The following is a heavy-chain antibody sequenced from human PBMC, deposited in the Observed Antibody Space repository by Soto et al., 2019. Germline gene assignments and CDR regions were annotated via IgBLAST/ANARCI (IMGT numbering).Heavy chain of an antibody. CDR2: ISGSGGST. V-gene: IGHV3-23*01. J-gene: IGHJ3*01. Sequence: VGSLRLSYAASGCTFSSYAMSWVRQAPGKGLEWVSAISGSGGSTYYADSVKGRFTISRDNSKNTLYLQMNSLRAEDTAVYYCAKGAPEYYDSSGYYYVWGQGTMVTVSS. CDR3: AKGAPEYYDSSGYYYV. CDR1: GCTFSSYA. D-gene: IGHD3-22*01.